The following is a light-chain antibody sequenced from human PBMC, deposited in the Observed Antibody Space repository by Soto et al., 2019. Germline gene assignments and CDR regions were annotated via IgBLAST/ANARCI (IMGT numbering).Light chain of an antibody. V-gene: IGKV3-20*01. J-gene: IGKJ5*01. CDR2: AAS. Sequence: EIVLTQSPGTLSLSPGERATLSCRASQSVSSNYLAWYQQKPGQAPRLLLYAASYRAGGIPDRFSGSGSGTDVALTISRLEPEDFPVYYCQLYGRSPPSITFGPGTRLEIK. CDR1: QSVSSNY. CDR3: QLYGRSPPSIT.